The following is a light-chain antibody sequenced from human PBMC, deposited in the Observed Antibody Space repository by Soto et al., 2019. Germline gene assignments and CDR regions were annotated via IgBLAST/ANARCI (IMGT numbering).Light chain of an antibody. Sequence: QSVLTQPPSASGTPGQRVTISCSGSSSNLGSNTVNWYQQLPGTAPKLLIYSNNQRPSGGPDRFSGSKSGTSASLAISGLQSEDEADYYCAAWDDSLNGRWVFGGGTKLTVL. CDR2: SNN. CDR1: SSNLGSNT. CDR3: AAWDDSLNGRWV. J-gene: IGLJ3*02. V-gene: IGLV1-44*01.